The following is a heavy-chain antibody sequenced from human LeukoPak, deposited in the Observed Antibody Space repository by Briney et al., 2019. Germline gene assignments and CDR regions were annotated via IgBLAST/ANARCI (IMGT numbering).Heavy chain of an antibody. D-gene: IGHD1-20*01. V-gene: IGHV4-59*01. CDR3: ARELTVGYNYLYV. Sequence: SETLSLTCAVSGVSISGYYWKWIRQAPGKGLEWIGSMQYNGSTNYDTSLKSRVTTSINMSKNQFYMRVSSVTAEDTAVYYCARELTVGYNYLYVWGKGTTVTVSS. J-gene: IGHJ6*03. CDR1: GVSISGYY. CDR2: MQYNGST.